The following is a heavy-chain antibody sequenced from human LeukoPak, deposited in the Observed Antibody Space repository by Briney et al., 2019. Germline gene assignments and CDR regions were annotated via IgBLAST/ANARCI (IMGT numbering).Heavy chain of an antibody. CDR2: TIPIFGTA. D-gene: IGHD3-22*01. Sequence: SVKVSCKASGGTFSSYAISWVRQAPGQGLEWMGGTIPIFGTAHYAQKFQGRVTITADESTSTAYMELSSLRSDDTAVYYCARDLQVDSRASGYWGQGTLVTVSS. V-gene: IGHV1-69*01. CDR1: GGTFSSYA. CDR3: ARDLQVDSRASGY. J-gene: IGHJ4*02.